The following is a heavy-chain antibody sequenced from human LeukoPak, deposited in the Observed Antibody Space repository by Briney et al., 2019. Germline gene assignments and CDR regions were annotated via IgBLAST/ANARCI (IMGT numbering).Heavy chain of an antibody. CDR1: VFTFSSHS. CDR3: ARDPGYSYALDY. J-gene: IGHJ4*02. Sequence: GGSLRLSCTASVFTFSSHSMIWVRQARWKGLEWLSYISWGSNVIYYADSVKGRFTTSRDDAKNSLFLQMNSLTDEDTAVYYCARDPGYSYALDYWGRGTLVTVSS. V-gene: IGHV3-48*02. CDR2: ISWGSNVI. D-gene: IGHD5-18*01.